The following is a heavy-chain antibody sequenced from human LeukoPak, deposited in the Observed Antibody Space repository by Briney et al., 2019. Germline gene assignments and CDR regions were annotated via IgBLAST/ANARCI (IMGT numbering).Heavy chain of an antibody. CDR1: GGTFSSYA. CDR3: AREFFVAGLIYYYYGMDV. V-gene: IGHV1-69*04. Sequence: SVKVSCKASGGTFSSYAISWVRQAPGQGLEWMGRIIPILGIANYARKFQGRVTITADKSTSTAYMELSSLRSEDTAVYYCAREFFVAGLIYYYYGMDVWGQGTTVTVSS. CDR2: IIPILGIA. D-gene: IGHD6-19*01. J-gene: IGHJ6*02.